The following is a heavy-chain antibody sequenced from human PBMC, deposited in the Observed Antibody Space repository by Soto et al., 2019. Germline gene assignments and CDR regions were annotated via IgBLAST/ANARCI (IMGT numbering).Heavy chain of an antibody. V-gene: IGHV3-30-3*01. CDR1: GFTFSSYA. J-gene: IGHJ6*02. D-gene: IGHD1-26*01. CDR2: ISYDGSNK. CDR3: ARDLVRGGSYVDGMDV. Sequence: GWSLRLSCAASGFTFSSYAMHWVRQAPGKGLEWVACISYDGSNKYYADSVKGRFTISRDNSKNTLYLQMNSLRAEDTAVYYCARDLVRGGSYVDGMDVWGQGTTGTVSS.